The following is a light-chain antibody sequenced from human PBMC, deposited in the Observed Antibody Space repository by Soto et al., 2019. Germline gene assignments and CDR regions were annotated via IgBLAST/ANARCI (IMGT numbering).Light chain of an antibody. V-gene: IGLV2-8*01. CDR1: SSDVGGYDY. CDR3: SSYAGSNNFV. Sequence: QSALTQPPSASGSPGQSVTISSTGTSSDVGGYDYVSWYQQHPGKAPKLMIYEVTKRPSGVPDRFSGSKSGNTASLTVSGLQAEDEADYYCSSYAGSNNFVFGTGTKLTVL. CDR2: EVT. J-gene: IGLJ1*01.